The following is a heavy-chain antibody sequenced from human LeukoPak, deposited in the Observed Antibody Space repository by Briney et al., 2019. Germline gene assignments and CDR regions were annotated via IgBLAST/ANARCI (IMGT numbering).Heavy chain of an antibody. CDR1: GFTFSSHA. CDR2: ISYDGNIK. V-gene: IGHV3-30-3*01. CDR3: ARNTEREYWFDP. D-gene: IGHD2/OR15-2a*01. Sequence: PGRSLRLSCAASGFTFSSHAVHWVRQAPGNGLEWVAFISYDGNIKYYADSVKGRFTISRDNSKNTLFLQMNSLRSEDTAMYYCARNTEREYWFDPWGQGTLVTVSS. J-gene: IGHJ5*02.